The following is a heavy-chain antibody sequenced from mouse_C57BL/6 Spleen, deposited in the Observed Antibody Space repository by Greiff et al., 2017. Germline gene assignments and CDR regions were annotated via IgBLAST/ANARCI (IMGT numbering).Heavy chain of an antibody. CDR1: GFTFSSYA. CDR3: ARDWDGNSPFAY. Sequence: EVQLVESGGGLVKPGGSLKLSCAASGFTFSSYAMSWVRQTPETRLEWVATIRDGGSYTYYPDNVKGRFTISRDNAKNHLYLQMSHLKSEDTAMYYCARDWDGNSPFAYWGQGTLVTVSA. CDR2: IRDGGSYT. V-gene: IGHV5-4*01. J-gene: IGHJ3*01. D-gene: IGHD2-1*01.